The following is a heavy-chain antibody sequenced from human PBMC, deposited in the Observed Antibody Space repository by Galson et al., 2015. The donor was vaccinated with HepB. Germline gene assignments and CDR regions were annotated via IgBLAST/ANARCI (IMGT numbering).Heavy chain of an antibody. CDR1: GGTFSSYA. V-gene: IGHV1-69*13. D-gene: IGHD3-16*01. CDR3: ARWSGYYDYVWGSPFDY. J-gene: IGHJ4*02. Sequence: SVKVSCKASGGTFSSYAISWVRQAPGQGLEWMGGIIPIFGTANYAQKFQGRVTITADESTSTAYMELSSLRSEDTAVYYCARWSGYYDYVWGSPFDYWGQGTLVTVSS. CDR2: IIPIFGTA.